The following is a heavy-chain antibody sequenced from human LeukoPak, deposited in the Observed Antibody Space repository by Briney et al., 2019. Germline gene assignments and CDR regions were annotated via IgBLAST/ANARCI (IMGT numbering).Heavy chain of an antibody. CDR1: GGSFSGYY. CDR2: INHSGST. J-gene: IGHJ4*02. V-gene: IGHV4-34*01. Sequence: SETLSLTCAVYGGSFSGYYWSWIRQPPGKGLEWIGEINHSGSTNYNPSLKSRVAISIDTSKNQFSLKLSSVTAADTAVYYCARGEEQLAYFDYWGQGTLVTVSS. CDR3: ARGEEQLAYFDY. D-gene: IGHD6-6*01.